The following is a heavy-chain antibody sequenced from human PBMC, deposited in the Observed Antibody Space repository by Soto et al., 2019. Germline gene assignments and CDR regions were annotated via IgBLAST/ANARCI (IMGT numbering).Heavy chain of an antibody. D-gene: IGHD3-3*01. CDR3: ARGGYDFWSGYYAKGGYYFDY. CDR2: IWYDGSNK. Sequence: PGGSLRLSCAASGFTFSSYGMHWVRQAPGKGLEWVAVIWYDGSNKYYADSVKGRFTISRDNSKNTLYLQMNSLRAEDTAVYYCARGGYDFWSGYYAKGGYYFDYWGQGTLVTVSS. CDR1: GFTFSSYG. J-gene: IGHJ4*02. V-gene: IGHV3-33*01.